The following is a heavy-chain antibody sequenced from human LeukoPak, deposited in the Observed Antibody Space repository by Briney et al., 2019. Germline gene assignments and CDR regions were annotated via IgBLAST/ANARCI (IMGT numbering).Heavy chain of an antibody. V-gene: IGHV4-34*01. CDR3: ARGEPRNQLLKGPYYFDY. D-gene: IGHD2-2*01. CDR2: INHSGST. CDR1: GGSFSGYY. J-gene: IGHJ4*02. Sequence: SETLSLTCAVSGGSFSGYYWSWIRQPPGKGLEWIGEINHSGSTNYNPSLKSRVTISVDTSKNQFSLKLSSVTAADTAVYYCARGEPRNQLLKGPYYFDYWGQGTLVTVSS.